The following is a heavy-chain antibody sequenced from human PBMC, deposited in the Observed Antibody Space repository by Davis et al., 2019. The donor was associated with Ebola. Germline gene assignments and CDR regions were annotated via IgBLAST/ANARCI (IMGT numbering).Heavy chain of an antibody. V-gene: IGHV3-33*08. CDR3: ARDSGSWYYYYYGMDV. J-gene: IGHJ6*02. Sequence: GESLKISCAASGFTFSSYGMHWVRQAPGKGLEWVAVIWYDGSNKYYADSVKGRFTISRDNAKNSLYLQMNSLRAEDTAAYYCARDSGSWYYYYYGMDVWGQGTTVTVSS. D-gene: IGHD6-13*01. CDR1: GFTFSSYG. CDR2: IWYDGSNK.